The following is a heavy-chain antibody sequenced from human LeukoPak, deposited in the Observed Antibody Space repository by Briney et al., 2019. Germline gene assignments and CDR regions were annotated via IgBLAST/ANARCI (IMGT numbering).Heavy chain of an antibody. V-gene: IGHV3-53*04. CDR3: ARYQCDRLLSLYGDRSYYYMAMDV. CDR2: IYSGGTT. D-gene: IGHD3-22*01. Sequence: PGGSLRLSCAASGFTASSNYMSGGRQAPGKGLEWVSAIYSGGTTHYADSVKGRFTISRHNSKNTLLLQMNSLRVEATAVYYCARYQCDRLLSLYGDRSYYYMAMDVWGQGTTVTVSS. CDR1: GFTASSNY. J-gene: IGHJ6*02.